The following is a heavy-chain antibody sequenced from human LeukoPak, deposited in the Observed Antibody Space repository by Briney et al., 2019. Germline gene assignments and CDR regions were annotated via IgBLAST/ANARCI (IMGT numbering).Heavy chain of an antibody. Sequence: GGSLRLSCAASRFNFNSYDMQWVRQSPGKGLEWVTFIRYDGSEKYYVDSVEGRFTISRDNSKNTLYLQMNSLRAEDTAVYYCATSVTGYSSPFYYWGQGTLVTVSP. CDR3: ATSVTGYSSPFYY. D-gene: IGHD6-13*01. V-gene: IGHV3-30*02. CDR2: IRYDGSEK. CDR1: RFNFNSYD. J-gene: IGHJ4*02.